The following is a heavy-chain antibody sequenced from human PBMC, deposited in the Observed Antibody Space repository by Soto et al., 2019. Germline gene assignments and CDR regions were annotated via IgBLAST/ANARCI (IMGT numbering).Heavy chain of an antibody. CDR3: VRDLSLILYYDFWSGYYTGREYYYGMDV. V-gene: IGHV3-48*02. CDR2: ISSSSSTI. Sequence: GGSLRLSCAASGFTFSSYSMNWVRQAPGKGLEWVSYISSSSSTIYYAESVKGRITISRDNAKNSLYLQMKSLRDEDTAVYYSVRDLSLILYYDFWSGYYTGREYYYGMDVWGQGTTVTVSS. D-gene: IGHD3-3*01. CDR1: GFTFSSYS. J-gene: IGHJ6*02.